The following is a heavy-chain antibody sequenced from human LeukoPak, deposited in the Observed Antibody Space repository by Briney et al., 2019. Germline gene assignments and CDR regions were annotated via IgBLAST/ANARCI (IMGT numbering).Heavy chain of an antibody. CDR3: ARDWTRSGRGWSPPTFDY. D-gene: IGHD6-19*01. Sequence: GGSLRLSCAASGFTFSSHNMNWVRQAPGMGLEWVSSISGTGSYIYYADSLKGRFTISRDNAKNSIYLQMNSLRAEDTAVYYCARDWTRSGRGWSPPTFDYWGQGTLVTVSS. J-gene: IGHJ4*02. CDR1: GFTFSSHN. CDR2: ISGTGSYI. V-gene: IGHV3-21*01.